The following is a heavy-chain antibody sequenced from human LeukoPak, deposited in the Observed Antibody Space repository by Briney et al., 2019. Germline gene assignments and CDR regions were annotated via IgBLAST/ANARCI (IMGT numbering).Heavy chain of an antibody. CDR2: IDPSDSYT. J-gene: IGHJ5*02. Sequence: GESLKISCKGSGYSFTSYWIGWVRQMPGKGLEWMGRIDPSDSYTNYSPSFQGHVNISADKSINTAYLQWSSLKASDTAMYYCARLGSNNYFDPWGQGTLVTVSS. CDR1: GYSFTSYW. D-gene: IGHD3-16*01. CDR3: ARLGSNNYFDP. V-gene: IGHV5-10-1*01.